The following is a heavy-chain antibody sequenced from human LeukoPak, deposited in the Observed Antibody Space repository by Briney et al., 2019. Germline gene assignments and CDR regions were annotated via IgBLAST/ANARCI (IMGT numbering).Heavy chain of an antibody. Sequence: NSSETLSLTCTVSGGSISNYYWSWVRQPPGKGLEWIGYIYYSGSTKYNPSLKSRVTISIDTSKNQFSLKLSSVTAADTAVYYSARDRGIGDYYHYYFDYWGQGTLVTVSS. CDR1: GGSISNYY. CDR2: IYYSGST. V-gene: IGHV4-59*01. J-gene: IGHJ4*02. CDR3: ARDRGIGDYYHYYFDY. D-gene: IGHD4-17*01.